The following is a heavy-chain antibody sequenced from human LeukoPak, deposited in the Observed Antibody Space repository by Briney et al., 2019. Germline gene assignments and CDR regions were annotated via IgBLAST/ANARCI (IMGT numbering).Heavy chain of an antibody. CDR1: GGSISSSSYY. CDR3: AKTVAGYWYLDL. CDR2: IYYGGST. V-gene: IGHV4-39*07. J-gene: IGHJ2*01. Sequence: SETLSLTCTVSGGSISSSSYYWGWIRQPPGKGLEWIGSIYYGGSTYYNPSLKSRVTISVDTSKNQFSLKLSSVTAADTAVYYCAKTVAGYWYLDLRGRGPLVTVPS. D-gene: IGHD6-19*01.